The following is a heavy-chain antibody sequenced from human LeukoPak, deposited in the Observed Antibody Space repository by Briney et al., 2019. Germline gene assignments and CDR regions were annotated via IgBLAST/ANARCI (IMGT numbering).Heavy chain of an antibody. D-gene: IGHD6-19*01. CDR2: IYYSGST. V-gene: IGHV4-59*08. CDR1: GGSISNYY. Sequence: SETLSLTCTVSGGSISNYYWSWIRQPPGKGLEWIGYIYYSGSTNYNPSLKSRLTISVETSKNQFSLKLSSVTAADTAVYYCATTENSSGWFAYWGQGTLVTVSS. J-gene: IGHJ4*02. CDR3: ATTENSSGWFAY.